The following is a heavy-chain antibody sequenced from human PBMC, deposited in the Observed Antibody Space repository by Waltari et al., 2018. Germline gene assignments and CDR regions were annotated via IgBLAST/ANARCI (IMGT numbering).Heavy chain of an antibody. D-gene: IGHD2-8*02. CDR1: GFTFITAW. CDR2: IKSKINGGTT. Sequence: EVQLVESGGGLVEPGGSLRLSCAGSGFTFITAWMHWVRQAPGKGLEWVVRIKSKINGGTTEYGAPVKGRFTISRDDSKNTVYLQMNSLKTEDTGVYYCGDFTAFDYWGQGSLVTVSS. CDR3: GDFTAFDY. V-gene: IGHV3-15*01. J-gene: IGHJ4*02.